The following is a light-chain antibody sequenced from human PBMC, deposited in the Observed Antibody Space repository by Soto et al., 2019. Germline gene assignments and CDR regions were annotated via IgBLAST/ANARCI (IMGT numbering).Light chain of an antibody. CDR3: QQRQYWPPIT. J-gene: IGKJ5*01. V-gene: IGKV3-11*01. CDR2: DAS. Sequence: EIVLTQSPGTLSLSPGERATLSCRAIQSVSNNYLAWYQQKPGQAPRLLIYDASNRAAGIPARFSGSGSGTDFTLTISSLEPEDFAIYYCQQRQYWPPITFGQGTRLEI. CDR1: QSVSNNY.